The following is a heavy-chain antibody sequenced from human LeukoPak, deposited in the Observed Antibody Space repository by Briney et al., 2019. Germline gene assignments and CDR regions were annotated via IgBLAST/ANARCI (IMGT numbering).Heavy chain of an antibody. D-gene: IGHD3-16*02. CDR1: GFTFSSYA. V-gene: IGHV3-30-3*01. J-gene: IGHJ4*02. CDR2: ISYDGSNK. Sequence: GGSLSLSCAASGFTFSSYAMHWVRQAPGKGLVWVAVISYDGSNKYYADSVKGRFTISRDNSKNTLYLQMNSLRAEDTAVYYCARDWVMITFWGVFVIPGPIDYWGQGTLVTVSS. CDR3: ARDWVMITFWGVFVIPGPIDY.